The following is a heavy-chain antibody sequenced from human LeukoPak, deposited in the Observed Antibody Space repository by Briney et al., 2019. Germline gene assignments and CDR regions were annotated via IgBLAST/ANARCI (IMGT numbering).Heavy chain of an antibody. CDR1: VFTFSSYA. CDR2: ISGSGGSR. J-gene: IGHJ4*02. V-gene: IGHV3-23*01. Sequence: PGGSLRLSCAVSVFTFSSYAMSWVRQAPGKGPDRVSVISGSGGSRYYSDSVKDRFNNYRDNSNNTLYLQMNSLRAEDTAVYYCGSSAPRIVGASKGLSDWGQGTLVTVSS. D-gene: IGHD1-26*01. CDR3: GSSAPRIVGASKGLSD.